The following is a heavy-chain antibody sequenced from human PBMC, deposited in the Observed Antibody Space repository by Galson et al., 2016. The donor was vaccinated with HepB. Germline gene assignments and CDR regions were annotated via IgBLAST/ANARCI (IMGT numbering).Heavy chain of an antibody. Sequence: PALVKPTQTLTLTCTFSGFSLNTGGVAVGWIRQPPGKTLEWLAFIYWDGDKRYSPSLKTRPTITKATSKNQVVLTMTNMDPVDTATYYCAHSQARGYCSGDSCYSIPSPVTTFGYWGQGTLVTVSS. CDR3: AHSQARGYCSGDSCYSIPSPVTTFGY. CDR1: GFSLNTGGVA. CDR2: IYWDGDK. D-gene: IGHD2-15*01. V-gene: IGHV2-5*02. J-gene: IGHJ4*02.